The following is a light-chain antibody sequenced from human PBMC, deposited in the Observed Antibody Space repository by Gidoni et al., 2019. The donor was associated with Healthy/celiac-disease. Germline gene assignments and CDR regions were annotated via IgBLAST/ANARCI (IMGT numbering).Light chain of an antibody. CDR2: AAS. J-gene: IGKJ1*01. CDR1: QSISSY. V-gene: IGKV1-39*01. CDR3: QQSYSTPRT. Sequence: DIQMTQSPSSLSASVGDRVTITCRASQSISSYLHWYQQKPGKAPKLLIYAASSLQSGVPSRFSGSGSGTDFTLTISSLQPEDFATYYYQQSYSTPRTFXQXTKVXIK.